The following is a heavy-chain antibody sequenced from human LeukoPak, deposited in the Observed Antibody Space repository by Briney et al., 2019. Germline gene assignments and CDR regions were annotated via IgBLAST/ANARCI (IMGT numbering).Heavy chain of an antibody. J-gene: IGHJ4*02. CDR1: GFTFSTYW. Sequence: GGSLRLSCAASGFTFSTYWLTWVRQAPGKGLEWVANMNQDGSVRNYVDSVKGRFTISTDNAKNSLYLQMNSLRAEDTAFYYCARDLAYSRLDYWGQGMLVTVSS. CDR3: ARDLAYSRLDY. D-gene: IGHD5-18*01. CDR2: MNQDGSVR. V-gene: IGHV3-7*01.